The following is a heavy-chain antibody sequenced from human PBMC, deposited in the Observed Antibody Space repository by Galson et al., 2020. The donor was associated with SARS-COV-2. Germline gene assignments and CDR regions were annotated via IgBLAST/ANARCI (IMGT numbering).Heavy chain of an antibody. V-gene: IGHV4-59*13. CDR3: ARSGVVVATPFDY. J-gene: IGHJ4*02. CDR1: GGSISSYY. D-gene: IGHD2-15*01. CDR2: IYYSGST. Sequence: SATLSLTCTVSGGSISSYYWSWIRQPPGKGLEWIGYIYYSGSTNYNPSLKSLVTISVDTSKNQFSLKLSSVTAADTAVYYCARSGVVVATPFDYWGQGTLVTVSS.